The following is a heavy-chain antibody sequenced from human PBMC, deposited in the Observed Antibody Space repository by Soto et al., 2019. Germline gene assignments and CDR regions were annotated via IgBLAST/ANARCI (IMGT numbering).Heavy chain of an antibody. CDR2: IYYSGST. Sequence: QVQLQESGPGLVKPSQTLSLTCTVSGGSISSGGYYWSWIRQHPGKGLAWIGYIYYSGSTYYNPSLKSRVTISVDTSKNQFARKLSSVTAADTAVYYCASAPRVPAAPLYWGQGTLVTVSS. CDR1: GGSISSGGYY. CDR3: ASAPRVPAAPLY. J-gene: IGHJ4*02. D-gene: IGHD2-2*01. V-gene: IGHV4-31*03.